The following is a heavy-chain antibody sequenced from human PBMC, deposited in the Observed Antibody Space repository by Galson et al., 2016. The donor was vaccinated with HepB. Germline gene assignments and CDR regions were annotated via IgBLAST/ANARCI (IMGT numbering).Heavy chain of an antibody. CDR2: ISGDSSRI. Sequence: SLRLSCAASGFSFSDYYMTWLRQAPGRGLEWVSSISGDSSRILYADPVKGRFTMSRDNAQRSLYLQMNNLRAEDTAVYHCARVGQLAGSGSWDYWGQGTLVTVSS. J-gene: IGHJ4*02. V-gene: IGHV3-11*06. CDR3: ARVGQLAGSGSWDY. CDR1: GFSFSDYY. D-gene: IGHD6-13*01.